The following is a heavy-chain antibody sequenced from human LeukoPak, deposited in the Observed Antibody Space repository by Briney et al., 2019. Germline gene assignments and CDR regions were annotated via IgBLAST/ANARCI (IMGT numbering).Heavy chain of an antibody. CDR1: GFTFSSYG. V-gene: IGHV3-23*01. J-gene: IGHJ4*02. Sequence: GGSLRLSCAASGFTFSSYGMSWVRQAPGKGLEWVSAISGNGGSTYYADSVKGRFIISRDNSKNTLYLQMNSLRAEDTAVYYCAKFALRYCSGGSCHPFDYWGQGTLVTVSP. CDR3: AKFALRYCSGGSCHPFDY. D-gene: IGHD2-15*01. CDR2: ISGNGGST.